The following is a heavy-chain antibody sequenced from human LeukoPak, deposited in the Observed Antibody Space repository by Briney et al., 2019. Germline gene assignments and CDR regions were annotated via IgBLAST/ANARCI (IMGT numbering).Heavy chain of an antibody. CDR1: AGSISSGDYY. V-gene: IGHV4-61*02. CDR3: ARGIGTSYDSSRDAFDM. J-gene: IGHJ3*02. D-gene: IGHD3-22*01. Sequence: SQTLSLTCTVSAGSISSGDYYWSWIRQPAGKGLEWIGRIYSPGTNYNYNPSLKSRVTISIDTSKNQFSLKLTSVTAADAAVYYCARGIGTSYDSSRDAFDMWGQGTMVTVSS. CDR2: IYSPGT.